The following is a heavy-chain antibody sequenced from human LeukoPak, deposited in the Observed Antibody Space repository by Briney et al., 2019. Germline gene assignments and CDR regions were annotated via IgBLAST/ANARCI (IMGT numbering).Heavy chain of an antibody. CDR1: GFTFSSYG. CDR3: AKDGGGYFDY. Sequence: PGGSLRLSCAASGFTFSSYGMHWVRQAPGKGLEWVAVISYDGSNKYYADSVKGRFTISRDNSKNTLYLQMNSLRAEDTAVYYCAKDGGGYFDYWGQGTWSPSPQ. CDR2: ISYDGSNK. J-gene: IGHJ4*02. V-gene: IGHV3-30*18. D-gene: IGHD3-16*01.